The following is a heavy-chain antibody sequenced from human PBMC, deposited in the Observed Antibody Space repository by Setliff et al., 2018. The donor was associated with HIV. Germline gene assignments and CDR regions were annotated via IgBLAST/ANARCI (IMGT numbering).Heavy chain of an antibody. CDR1: GFTFSSYW. D-gene: IGHD3-10*01. J-gene: IGHJ6*02. CDR2: INTDGSVT. V-gene: IGHV3-74*01. Sequence: GGSLRLSCTPSGFTFSSYWLHWVRQAPGKGLEWLSRINTDGSVTNSADSVKGRFIISRDNGKNTLYLQMNSLTAEDTALYYCARKLRPGHGVDVWGQGTTVTVSS. CDR3: ARKLRPGHGVDV.